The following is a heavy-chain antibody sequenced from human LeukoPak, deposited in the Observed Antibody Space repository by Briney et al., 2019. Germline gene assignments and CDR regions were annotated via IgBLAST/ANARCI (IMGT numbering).Heavy chain of an antibody. J-gene: IGHJ4*02. CDR1: RFTFSSYA. Sequence: PGGSLRLSCAASRFTFSSYAMSWVRQAPGKGLEWVSAISGSGGSTYYADSVKGRFTISRDNSQNTLYLQMNSLRAEDTAVYYCAKSSSGYSYVFDYWGQGTLVTVSS. CDR2: ISGSGGST. D-gene: IGHD3-22*01. V-gene: IGHV3-23*01. CDR3: AKSSSGYSYVFDY.